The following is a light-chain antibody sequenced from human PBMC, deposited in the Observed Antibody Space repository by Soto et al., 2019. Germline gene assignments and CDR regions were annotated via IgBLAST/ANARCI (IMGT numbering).Light chain of an antibody. J-gene: IGKJ1*01. CDR1: QSVSSSY. CDR3: QQYGSSSWT. V-gene: IGKV3-20*01. CDR2: GAS. Sequence: EIVLTQSPGTMSLSPGERATLSCRASQSVSSSYLAWYKPKPGQAPRLLIYGASSRATDIPDRFSGSGSGTDFTHTISRLEPEDFAVYYCQQYGSSSWTFGQGTKVEIK.